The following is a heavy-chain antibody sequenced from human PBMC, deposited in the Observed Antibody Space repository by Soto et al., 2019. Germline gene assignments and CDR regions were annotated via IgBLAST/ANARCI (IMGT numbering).Heavy chain of an antibody. CDR3: AREGYGEVGATAPGGY. J-gene: IGHJ4*02. Sequence: QVQLVQSGAEVKKPGSSVKVSCKASGGTFSSYAISWVRQAPGQGLEWMGGIIPIFGTANYAQKFQGRVTITADESTSTAYMELSSPRSEDTAVYYCAREGYGEVGATAPGGYWGQGTLVTVSS. CDR1: GGTFSSYA. V-gene: IGHV1-69*01. D-gene: IGHD1-26*01. CDR2: IIPIFGTA.